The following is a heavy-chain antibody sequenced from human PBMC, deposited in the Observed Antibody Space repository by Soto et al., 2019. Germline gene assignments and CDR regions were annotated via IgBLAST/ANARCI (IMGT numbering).Heavy chain of an antibody. V-gene: IGHV1-69*13. CDR3: AGGRIVVAGSSASTGMDV. J-gene: IGHJ6*04. CDR1: GGNPSNSA. D-gene: IGHD6-19*01. CDR2: IIPVFGII. Sequence: SVKVSCKASGGNPSNSAISWVRQAPGQGLEWMGGIIPVFGIISYAQNFQGRVTITADESTSTAYMELSSLRVEDTAVYFCAGGRIVVAGSSASTGMDVWVKGTGLTVP.